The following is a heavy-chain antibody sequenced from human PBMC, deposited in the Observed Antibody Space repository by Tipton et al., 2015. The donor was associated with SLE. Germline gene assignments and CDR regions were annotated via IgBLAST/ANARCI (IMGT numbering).Heavy chain of an antibody. J-gene: IGHJ4*02. V-gene: IGHV4-61*09. Sequence: TLSLTCTVSGGSISSGSYYWSWIRQPAGKGLEWIGHIYTSGSTNYNPPLKSRVTISVDTSKNQFSLKLSSVTAADTAVYYCARWGRSSGWYGYWGQGTLVTVSS. CDR2: IYTSGST. CDR3: ARWGRSSGWYGY. D-gene: IGHD6-19*01. CDR1: GGSISSGSYY.